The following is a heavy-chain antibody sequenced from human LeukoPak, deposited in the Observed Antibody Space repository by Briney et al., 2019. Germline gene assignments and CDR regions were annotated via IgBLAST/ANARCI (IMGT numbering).Heavy chain of an antibody. CDR2: IWSDGSDK. CDR1: GFTFSSYG. Sequence: GGSLRLSCAASGFTFSSYGMHWVRQAPGKGLEWVAVIWSDGSDKYYADSVKGRFTISRDNSKNTLYLQMNSLRAEDTAVYYCARVYNTNYAYFGYWGQGTLVTVSS. D-gene: IGHD5-24*01. J-gene: IGHJ4*02. V-gene: IGHV3-33*01. CDR3: ARVYNTNYAYFGY.